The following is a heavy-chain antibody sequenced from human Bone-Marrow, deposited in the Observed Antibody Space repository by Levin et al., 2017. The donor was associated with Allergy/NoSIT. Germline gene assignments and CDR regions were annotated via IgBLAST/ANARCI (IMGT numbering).Heavy chain of an antibody. CDR1: GGSISSGGYS. Sequence: SQTLSLTCAVSGGSISSGGYSWSWIRQPPGKGLEWIGYIYHSGSTYYNPSLKSRVTISVDRSKNQFSLKLSSVTAADTAVYYCAREGVDRGYGFVDYWGQGTLVTVSS. J-gene: IGHJ4*02. CDR3: AREGVDRGYGFVDY. CDR2: IYHSGST. V-gene: IGHV4-30-2*01. D-gene: IGHD5-12*01.